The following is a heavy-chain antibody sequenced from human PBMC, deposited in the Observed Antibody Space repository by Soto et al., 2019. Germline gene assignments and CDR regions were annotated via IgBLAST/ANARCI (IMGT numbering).Heavy chain of an antibody. Sequence: PSETLYRTFDVSGCSISSSHWWGSVRQSPGKGLEWIGEIYHSGSTNYNPSLKSRISISVDKSKSQFSLKMTSVTAADTAVYYCARRLTHNYDSSGRLNDGFDVWGQGTMVTVSS. V-gene: IGHV4-4*02. CDR2: IYHSGST. J-gene: IGHJ3*01. D-gene: IGHD3-22*01. CDR3: ARRLTHNYDSSGRLNDGFDV. CDR1: GCSISSSHW.